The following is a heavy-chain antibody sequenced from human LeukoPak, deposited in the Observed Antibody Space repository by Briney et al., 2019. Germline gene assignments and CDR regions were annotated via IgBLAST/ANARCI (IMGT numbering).Heavy chain of an antibody. CDR1: GYTFTGYY. CDR2: INPNSGGT. CDR3: AREGGDCSSTSCYNWFDP. D-gene: IGHD2-2*01. J-gene: IGHJ5*02. Sequence: ASVKVSCKASGYTFTGYYMHWVRQAPGQGLEWMGWINPNSGGTNYAQKFQGMVTMTRDTSISTAYMELSRLRSDDTAVYYCAREGGDCSSTSCYNWFDPWGQGTLVTVSS. V-gene: IGHV1-2*02.